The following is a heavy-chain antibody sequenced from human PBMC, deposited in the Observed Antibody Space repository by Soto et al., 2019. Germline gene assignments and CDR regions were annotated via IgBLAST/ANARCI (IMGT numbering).Heavy chain of an antibody. V-gene: IGHV3-33*01. J-gene: IGHJ6*02. D-gene: IGHD6-19*01. CDR2: IWSDGKKE. CDR1: GFPFWHYG. Sequence: QVQLVESGGGVVQPGRSLRLSCVGSGFPFWHYGMHWVRQAPGKGLEWVAVIWSDGKKESYADFVKGRFAISRDNFKDTLYLQMNSLRAEDRAVYYCARDLDGGWFHMDVWGQGTTVTVSS. CDR3: ARDLDGGWFHMDV.